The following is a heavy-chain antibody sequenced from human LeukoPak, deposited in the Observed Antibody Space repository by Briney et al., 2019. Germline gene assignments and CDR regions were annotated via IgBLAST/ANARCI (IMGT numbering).Heavy chain of an antibody. CDR2: IYIAGTT. D-gene: IGHD5-24*01. CDR3: ARGFRDGYNFDF. CDR1: GFTVSTNY. V-gene: IGHV3-66*01. J-gene: IGHJ4*02. Sequence: GGSLRLSCAASGFTVSTNYMSWVRHVPGKGLEWVSVIYIAGTTYYAYSVKGRFTISRDKSKNTLYLQMNRLRAEDTAVYYCARGFRDGYNFDFWGQGTLVTVSS.